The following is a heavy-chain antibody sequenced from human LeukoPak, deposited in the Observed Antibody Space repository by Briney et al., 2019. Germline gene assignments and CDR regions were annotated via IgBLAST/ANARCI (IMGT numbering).Heavy chain of an antibody. V-gene: IGHV3-33*01. Sequence: GRSLRLSCAVSGFIFSDYGFHWVRQAPGKGLEWVAVTRFDGSIKQYADSVEGRFTISRDDSKSTLYLQMNSLKSEDTAVYYCARWGGTRQYYFDYWGRGTLVTVSS. CDR1: GFIFSDYG. CDR3: ARWGGTRQYYFDY. CDR2: TRFDGSIK. J-gene: IGHJ4*02. D-gene: IGHD1-1*01.